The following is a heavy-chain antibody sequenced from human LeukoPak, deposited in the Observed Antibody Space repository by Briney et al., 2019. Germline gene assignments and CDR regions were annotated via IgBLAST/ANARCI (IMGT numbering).Heavy chain of an antibody. J-gene: IGHJ4*02. Sequence: PSETLSLTCTVSGGSISSYYWSWIRQPPEKGLEWIGYIYYSGSTNYNPSLKSRVTISVDTSKNQFSLKLSSATAADTAVYYCARSYSGYDLAFFDYWGQGTLVTVSS. CDR1: GGSISSYY. V-gene: IGHV4-59*01. CDR3: ARSYSGYDLAFFDY. CDR2: IYYSGST. D-gene: IGHD5-12*01.